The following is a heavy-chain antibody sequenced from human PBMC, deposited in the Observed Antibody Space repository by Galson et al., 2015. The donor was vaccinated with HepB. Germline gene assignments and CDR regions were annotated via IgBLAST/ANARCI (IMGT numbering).Heavy chain of an antibody. CDR3: ASFPNDILTGYSYYFDY. V-gene: IGHV1-69*06. CDR1: GGTFSSYA. D-gene: IGHD3-9*01. J-gene: IGHJ4*02. Sequence: SVKVSCKASGGTFSSYAISWVRQAPGQGLEWMGGIIPIFGTANYAQKFQGRVTITADKSTSTAYMELSSLRSEDTAVYYCASFPNDILTGYSYYFDYWGQGTLVTVSS. CDR2: IIPIFGTA.